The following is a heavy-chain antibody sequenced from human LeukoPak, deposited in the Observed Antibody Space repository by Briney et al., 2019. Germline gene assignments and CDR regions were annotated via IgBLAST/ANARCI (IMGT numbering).Heavy chain of an antibody. J-gene: IGHJ4*02. D-gene: IGHD6-6*01. V-gene: IGHV3-23*01. CDR3: AKDLYIAARPVNDY. CDR1: GFTFSSYA. Sequence: GGSLRLSCAASGFTFSSYAMNWVRQAPGKGPEWVSGISDSGDSTYYADSVKGRFTISRDNSKNTLYLQMNSLRAEDTAVYYCAKDLYIAARPVNDYWGQGTLVTVPS. CDR2: ISDSGDST.